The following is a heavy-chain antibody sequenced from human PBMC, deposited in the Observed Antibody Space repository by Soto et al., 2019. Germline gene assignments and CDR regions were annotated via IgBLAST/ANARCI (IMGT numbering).Heavy chain of an antibody. D-gene: IGHD6-19*01. V-gene: IGHV4-34*01. CDR1: GGSFSGYY. Sequence: QVQLQQWGAGLLKPSETLSLTCAVYGGSFSGYYWSWIRQPPGKGLEWIGEINHSGRTNYNPSLKSRVTISVDTSKNQFSLKLSSVTAADTAVYYCAGTGIAVAGTIDYWGQGTLVTVSS. CDR3: AGTGIAVAGTIDY. J-gene: IGHJ4*02. CDR2: INHSGRT.